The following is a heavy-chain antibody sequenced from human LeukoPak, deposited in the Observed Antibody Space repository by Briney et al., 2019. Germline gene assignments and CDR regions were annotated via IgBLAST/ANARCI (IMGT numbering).Heavy chain of an antibody. D-gene: IGHD6-13*01. CDR1: GDSISNYY. Sequence: PSETLSLTCIVSGDSISNYYWSWIRQPAGKGLEWIGRIYTSGSTNYNPSLKSRVTMSVDTSKNQFSLKLSSVTAADTAVYYCAREPAAGTFYFDYWGQGTWVTVSS. CDR3: AREPAAGTFYFDY. CDR2: IYTSGST. J-gene: IGHJ4*02. V-gene: IGHV4-4*07.